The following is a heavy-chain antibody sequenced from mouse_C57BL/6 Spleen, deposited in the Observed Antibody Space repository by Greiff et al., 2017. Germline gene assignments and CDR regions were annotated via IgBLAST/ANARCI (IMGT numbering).Heavy chain of an antibody. CDR2: INYDGSST. CDR1: GFTFSDYY. CDR3: ARDRDVDWYFDV. Sequence: EVMLVESEGGLVQPGSSMKLSCTASGFTFSDYYMAWVRQVPEKGLEWVANINYDGSSTYYLDSLKSRFIISRDNAKNILYLQMSSLKSEDTATYYCARDRDVDWYFDVWGTGTTVTVSS. V-gene: IGHV5-16*01. D-gene: IGHD3-3*01. J-gene: IGHJ1*03.